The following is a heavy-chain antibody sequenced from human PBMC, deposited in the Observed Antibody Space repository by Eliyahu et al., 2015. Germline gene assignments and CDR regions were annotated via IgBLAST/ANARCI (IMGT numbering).Heavy chain of an antibody. D-gene: IGHD3-16*01. CDR1: GYSISSGGY. CDR2: VSYNGNT. V-gene: IGHV4-38-2*02. J-gene: IGHJ5*02. Sequence: QVQLQESGPGLVKPSETLSLTCAVSGYSISSGGYWGWVRQPPGQGLEWIGSVSYNGNTVYNPSLKSRLTVSADTSKNQFSLKLSSVTAADTALYYCVTDRGRYDIVAWGQGTLVTVSX. CDR3: VTDRGRYDIVA.